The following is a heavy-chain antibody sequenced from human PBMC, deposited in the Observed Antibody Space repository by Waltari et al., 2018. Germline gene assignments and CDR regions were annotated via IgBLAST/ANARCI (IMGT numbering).Heavy chain of an antibody. CDR1: GYSISNNYY. J-gene: IGHJ6*03. D-gene: IGHD1-26*01. CDR2: FYYSGST. Sequence: QVQLQESGPGLVKPSENLSLISTVSGYSISNNYYWAWIRQSPGKGLEWIGSFYYSGSTSYNPSLKSRVTISVDTSKNQISLKLTSVTAADTAVYYCARGWEFSHYYYYYMDLWGKGTTVTVSS. CDR3: ARGWEFSHYYYYYMDL. V-gene: IGHV4-38-2*02.